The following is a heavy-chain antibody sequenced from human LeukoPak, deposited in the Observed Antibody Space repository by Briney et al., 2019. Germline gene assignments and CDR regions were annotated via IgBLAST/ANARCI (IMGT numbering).Heavy chain of an antibody. CDR3: IGIAAAGVDY. J-gene: IGHJ4*02. CDR1: GFTFSTFA. CDR2: IFPSGGEI. Sequence: GGSLRLSCAASGFTFSTFAMVWVRQPPGKGLEWVSSIFPSGGEIHYADSVRGRFTISRDNSKSTLSLQMNSLRAEDTAVYYCIGIAAAGVDYWGQGTLVTVSS. V-gene: IGHV3-23*01. D-gene: IGHD6-13*01.